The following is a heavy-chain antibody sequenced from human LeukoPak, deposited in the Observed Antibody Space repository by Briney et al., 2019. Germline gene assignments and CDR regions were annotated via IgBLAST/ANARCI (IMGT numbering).Heavy chain of an antibody. Sequence: XXYAXXXXRQAPGQGLEWMGGIIPIFGTANYAQKFQGRVTITTDESTSTAYMELSSLRSEDTAVYYCARAASTNAFDIWGQGTVVTVSS. V-gene: IGHV1-69*05. CDR1: XXYA. CDR2: IIPIFGTA. J-gene: IGHJ3*02. CDR3: ARAASTNAFDI.